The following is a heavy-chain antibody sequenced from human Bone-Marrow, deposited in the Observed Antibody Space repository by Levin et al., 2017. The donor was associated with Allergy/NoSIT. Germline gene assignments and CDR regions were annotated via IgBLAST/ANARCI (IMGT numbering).Heavy chain of an antibody. J-gene: IGHJ4*02. Sequence: SETLSLTCNVSGSAVSSNYYWSWIRQPPGKGLEWIGYIFHSGATNHNPSLKSRVTVSVDKSRNQLSMRLRCVTAADTAVSFCTRHSMYYGDNSLRVAAFDYWGQGILVTVSS. D-gene: IGHD4/OR15-4a*01. V-gene: IGHV4-59*08. CDR1: GSAVSSNYY. CDR3: TRHSMYYGDNSLRVAAFDY. CDR2: IFHSGAT.